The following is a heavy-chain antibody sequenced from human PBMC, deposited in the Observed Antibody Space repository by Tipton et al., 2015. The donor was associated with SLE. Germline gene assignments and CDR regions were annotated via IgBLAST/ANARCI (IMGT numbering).Heavy chain of an antibody. CDR1: GGSISSYY. CDR2: IYYSGST. D-gene: IGHD2-21*02. V-gene: IGHV4-59*12. Sequence: TLSLTCTVSGGSISSYYWSWIRQPPGKGLEWIGYIYYSGSTNYNPSLKSRVTISVDTSKNQFSLKLSSVTAADTAVYYCARMGGDIVVVTAASDAFDIWGQGTMVTVSS. J-gene: IGHJ3*02. CDR3: ARMGGDIVVVTAASDAFDI.